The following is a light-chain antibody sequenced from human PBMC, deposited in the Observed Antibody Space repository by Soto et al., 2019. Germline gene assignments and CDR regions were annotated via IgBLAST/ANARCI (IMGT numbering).Light chain of an antibody. Sequence: QSALTQPASVSGSPGQSITISCTGTSSDVGGYNYVSWYQQHPGKAPKLMIYDVRNRPSGVSNRFSGSKSVNTASLTISGLQAEEEADYYCSSYTTSSTYVFGTGTKVTVL. CDR3: SSYTTSSTYV. CDR2: DVR. J-gene: IGLJ1*01. CDR1: SSDVGGYNY. V-gene: IGLV2-14*01.